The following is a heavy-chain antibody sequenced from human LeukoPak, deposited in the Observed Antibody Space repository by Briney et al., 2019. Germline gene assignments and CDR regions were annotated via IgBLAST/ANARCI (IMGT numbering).Heavy chain of an antibody. J-gene: IGHJ4*02. V-gene: IGHV3-23*01. CDR2: ISNNGGYT. Sequence: GALRLSCAASGFTFSSSAMSWVRQAPGKGLEWVSAISNNGGYTYYADSVQGRFTISRDNSKSTLCLQMNSLRAEDTAVYYCAKQLGYCSDGSCYFPYWGQGTLVTVSS. D-gene: IGHD2-15*01. CDR1: GFTFSSSA. CDR3: AKQLGYCSDGSCYFPY.